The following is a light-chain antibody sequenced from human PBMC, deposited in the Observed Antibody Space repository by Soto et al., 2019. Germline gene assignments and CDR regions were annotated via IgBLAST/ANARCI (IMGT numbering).Light chain of an antibody. CDR1: QSVRDNY. J-gene: IGKJ5*01. CDR3: QQYGGSPAT. V-gene: IGKV3-20*01. CDR2: RAS. Sequence: EIVLTQSPGTLSLSQGERATLSCRASQSVRDNYLAWYQQKPGQAPGLLIYRASSRATGIPDRFSGSGSGTDFTLTISRLEPEDFVVYYCQQYGGSPATFGQGTRLEIK.